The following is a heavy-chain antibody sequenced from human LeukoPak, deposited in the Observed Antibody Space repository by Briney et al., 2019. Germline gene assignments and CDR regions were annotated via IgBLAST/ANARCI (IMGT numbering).Heavy chain of an antibody. CDR1: GYTLTDYY. CDR2: IIPHSGGA. V-gene: IGHV1-2*02. Sequence: ASVKVSCKASGYTLTDYYVHWVRQAPGQDLEWMGFIIPHSGGANYRQRFQGRVLMTRDMSIGTFYMELSSLRSDDTAVYYCARERGANDYLDYWGQGTLVTVSS. CDR3: ARERGANDYLDY. D-gene: IGHD4/OR15-4a*01. J-gene: IGHJ4*02.